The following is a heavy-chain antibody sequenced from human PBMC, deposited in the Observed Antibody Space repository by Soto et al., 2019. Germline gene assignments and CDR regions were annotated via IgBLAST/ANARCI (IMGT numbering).Heavy chain of an antibody. CDR1: GFTFSSYG. D-gene: IGHD1-1*01. V-gene: IGHV3-33*01. J-gene: IGHJ6*02. CDR2: IWYDGSNK. CDR3: ARDRVTTPKYYYYGMDV. Sequence: GGSLRLSCAASGFTFSSYGMHWVRQAPGKGLEWVAVIWYDGSNKYYADSVKGRFTISRDNSKNTLYLQMNSLRAEDTAVYYCARDRVTTPKYYYYGMDVWGQGTTVTVSS.